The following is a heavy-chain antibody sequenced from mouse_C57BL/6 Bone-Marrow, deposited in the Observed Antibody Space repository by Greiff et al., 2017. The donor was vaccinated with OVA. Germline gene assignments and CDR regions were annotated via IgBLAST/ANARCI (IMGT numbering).Heavy chain of an antibody. CDR3: ARNYYYGSSLAWFAY. J-gene: IGHJ3*01. CDR1: GFSLTSYG. V-gene: IGHV2-2*01. CDR2: IWSGGST. Sequence: VQLQESGPGLVQPSQSLSITCTVSGFSLTSYGVHWVRQPPGKGLEWLGVIWSGGSTDYSAAFISRLSISKDNSKSQVFFKMNSLQADDTAIYYCARNYYYGSSLAWFAYWGQGTLVTVSA. D-gene: IGHD1-1*01.